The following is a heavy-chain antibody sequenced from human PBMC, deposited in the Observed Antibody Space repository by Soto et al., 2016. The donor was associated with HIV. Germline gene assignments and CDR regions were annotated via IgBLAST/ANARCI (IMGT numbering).Heavy chain of an antibody. Sequence: EVQLVESGGGVVRPGGSRETLLCSPSDSALYGYGMNWVRQAPGKGLEWVSGINWSGGSTGYADSVKGRFTISRDNAKNSLYLQMNSLRAEDTALYYCARDREATVRYFDYWGQGTLVTVSS. D-gene: IGHD4-17*01. CDR3: ARDREATVRYFDY. V-gene: IGHV3-20*04. CDR2: INWSGGST. CDR1: DSALYGYG. J-gene: IGHJ4*02.